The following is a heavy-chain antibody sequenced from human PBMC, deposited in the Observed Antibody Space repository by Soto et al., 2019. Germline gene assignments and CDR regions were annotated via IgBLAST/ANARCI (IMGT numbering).Heavy chain of an antibody. Sequence: LSLTCAVYGGSFSGYFWIWIRQPPGRGLEWIGEVNHSGSTNYNPSLKSRVTISTDTSKNQFSLHLTSVTAADTAVYFCARGQRELTTDWLFDVWGRGTLVTVSS. D-gene: IGHD3-22*01. CDR3: ARGQRELTTDWLFDV. CDR1: GGSFSGYF. CDR2: VNHSGST. V-gene: IGHV4-34*01. J-gene: IGHJ2*01.